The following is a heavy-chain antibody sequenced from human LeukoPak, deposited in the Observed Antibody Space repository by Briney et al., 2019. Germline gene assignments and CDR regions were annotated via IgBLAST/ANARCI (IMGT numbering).Heavy chain of an antibody. D-gene: IGHD3-9*01. V-gene: IGHV3-30*04. Sequence: PGRSLRLSCAASGFTFSSYAMHWVRQAPGKGLEWVAVISYDGSNKYYADSVKGRFTISRDNSKNTLYLQMNSLRAEDTAVYYCARAPVLRYFDWFRYGMDVWGQGTTVTVSS. CDR3: ARAPVLRYFDWFRYGMDV. CDR2: ISYDGSNK. J-gene: IGHJ6*02. CDR1: GFTFSSYA.